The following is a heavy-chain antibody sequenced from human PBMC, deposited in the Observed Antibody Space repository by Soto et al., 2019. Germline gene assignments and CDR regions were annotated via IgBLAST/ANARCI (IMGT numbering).Heavy chain of an antibody. J-gene: IGHJ6*02. CDR1: GGSISSSSYY. D-gene: IGHD7-27*01. CDR3: ARPGAGEFRVGYYYGMDV. CDR2: IYYSGST. Sequence: SETLSLTCTVSGGSISSSSYYWGWIRQPPGKGLEWIGSIYYSGSTYYNPSLKSRVTISVDTSKNQFSLKLSSVTAADTAVYYCARPGAGEFRVGYYYGMDVWSQGTTVTVSS. V-gene: IGHV4-39*01.